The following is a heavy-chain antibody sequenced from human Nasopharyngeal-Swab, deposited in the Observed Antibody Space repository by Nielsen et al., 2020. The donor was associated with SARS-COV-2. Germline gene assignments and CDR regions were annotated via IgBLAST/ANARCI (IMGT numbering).Heavy chain of an antibody. V-gene: IGHV3-23*01. CDR1: GFTFSSYA. CDR2: ISGSGGST. D-gene: IGHD3-10*01. J-gene: IGHJ3*02. Sequence: GESLKISCAASGFTFSSYAMSWVRQAPGKGLEWVSAISGSGGSTYYADSVEGRFTISRDNSKNTLYLQMNSLRAEDTAVYYCAKGWFGESRRPLDDAFDIWGQGTMVTVSS. CDR3: AKGWFGESRRPLDDAFDI.